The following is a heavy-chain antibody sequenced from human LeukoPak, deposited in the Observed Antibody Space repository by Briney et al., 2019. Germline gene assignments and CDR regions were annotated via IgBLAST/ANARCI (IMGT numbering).Heavy chain of an antibody. V-gene: IGHV4-59*08. J-gene: IGHJ4*02. D-gene: IGHD1-26*01. CDR3: ARVDISGSYDY. CDR1: GGSISSYY. Sequence: SETLSLTCTVSGGSISSYYWSWIRQPPGKGLEWIGYIYYSGSTNYNPSLKSRVTISVDTSKNLFSLKLSSVTAADTAVYYCARVDISGSYDYWGQGTLVTVSS. CDR2: IYYSGST.